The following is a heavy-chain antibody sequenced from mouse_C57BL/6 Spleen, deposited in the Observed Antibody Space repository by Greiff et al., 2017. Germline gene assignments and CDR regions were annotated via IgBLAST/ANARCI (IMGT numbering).Heavy chain of an antibody. CDR3: ARANYYGSDYFDY. Sequence: QVQLQQPGAELVRPGTSVKLSCKASGYTFTSYWMHWVKQRPGQGLEWIGVIDPSDSYTNYNQKFKGKATLTVDTSSSTAYMQLSSLTSEDSAVFYCARANYYGSDYFDYWGQGTTLTVSS. CDR1: GYTFTSYW. CDR2: IDPSDSYT. V-gene: IGHV1-59*01. D-gene: IGHD1-1*01. J-gene: IGHJ2*01.